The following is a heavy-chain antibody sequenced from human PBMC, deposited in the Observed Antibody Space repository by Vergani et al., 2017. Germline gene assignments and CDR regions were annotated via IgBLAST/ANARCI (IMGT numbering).Heavy chain of an antibody. D-gene: IGHD3-22*01. CDR1: GGSFSGYY. V-gene: IGHV4-34*02. J-gene: IGHJ4*02. Sequence: QVQLQQWGAGLLKPSETLSLTCAVYGGSFSGYYWSWIRQPPVKGLEWIGEINHSGSTNYNPSLKRRVTISLDTSKNQFSLKLCSVTAAATAGYYCAREDYDSSGYYSWGQGTLVTVSS. CDR2: INHSGST. CDR3: AREDYDSSGYYS.